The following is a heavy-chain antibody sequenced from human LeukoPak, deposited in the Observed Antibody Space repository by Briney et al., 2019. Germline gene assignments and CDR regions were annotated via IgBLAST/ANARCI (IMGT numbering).Heavy chain of an antibody. J-gene: IGHJ4*02. V-gene: IGHV4-59*01. CDR1: AGCISSYY. CDR2: IYYSVST. CDR3: AREEWETYYFDY. D-gene: IGHD1-26*01. Sequence: SETLSLTCTVSAGCISSYYWSWIRQPPGKGLEWIGYIYYSVSTNYNPSLKSRVTISVDTSKNQFSLKVSSITAADTAVYYCAREEWETYYFDYWGQGTLVTVSS.